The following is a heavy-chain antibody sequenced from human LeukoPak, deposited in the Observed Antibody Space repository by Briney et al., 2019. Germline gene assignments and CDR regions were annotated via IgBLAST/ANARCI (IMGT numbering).Heavy chain of an antibody. J-gene: IGHJ4*02. D-gene: IGHD4-17*01. Sequence: GGSLRLSCVGSGFAFSKYSMNWVSQTPGKGLEWVAVIWHDGSHAYYSDSVKGRFTISRDNAKNTVYLQMDSLRVEDTAIYYCAKDNDAYGDSYFDSWGQGTLVTVSS. V-gene: IGHV3-33*06. CDR1: GFAFSKYS. CDR3: AKDNDAYGDSYFDS. CDR2: IWHDGSHA.